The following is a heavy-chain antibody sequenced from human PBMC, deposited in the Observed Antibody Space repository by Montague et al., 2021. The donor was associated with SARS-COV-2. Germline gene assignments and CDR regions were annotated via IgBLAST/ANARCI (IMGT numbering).Heavy chain of an antibody. V-gene: IGHV4-4*02. CDR3: AGKVLTVPADY. D-gene: IGHD4-11*01. J-gene: IGHJ4*02. CDR2: ISYGGIA. Sequence: SETLSLTCAVSGVSITSTNWWSLVRHPPRKGLEWIGEISYGGIATYHPALKSRATISMDRSRNLFSLKLSSVTAADTAIYYCAGKVLTVPADYWGQGTLVTVS. CDR1: GVSITSTNW.